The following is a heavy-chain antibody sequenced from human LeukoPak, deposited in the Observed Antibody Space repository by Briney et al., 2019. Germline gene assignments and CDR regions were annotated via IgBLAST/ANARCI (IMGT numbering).Heavy chain of an antibody. Sequence: SQTLSLTCAISGDSVSSNSAAWNWIRQSPSRGLEWLGRTYYRSKWYNDYAVSVKSRITINPDTSKNQFSLQLNSVTPEDTAVYYCARTEDSSSWYWYYYGMDVWGQGTTVTVSS. J-gene: IGHJ6*02. CDR1: GDSVSSNSAA. V-gene: IGHV6-1*01. D-gene: IGHD6-13*01. CDR2: TYYRSKWYN. CDR3: ARTEDSSSWYWYYYGMDV.